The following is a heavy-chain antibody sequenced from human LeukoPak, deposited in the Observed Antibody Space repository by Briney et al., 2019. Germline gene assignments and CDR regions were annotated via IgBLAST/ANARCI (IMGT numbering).Heavy chain of an antibody. J-gene: IGHJ4*02. V-gene: IGHV3-30*18. CDR2: ISDDGRNK. D-gene: IGHD4-17*01. Sequence: GGSLRLSCAASGFSFISYGMHWVRQAPGKGLEWVGVISDDGRNKKYADSVKGRFTISRDNSKDTLYLQMNRLRDEDTAVYYCAKRPSDYGDYVTYFDYWGQGTLVTVSS. CDR3: AKRPSDYGDYVTYFDY. CDR1: GFSFISYG.